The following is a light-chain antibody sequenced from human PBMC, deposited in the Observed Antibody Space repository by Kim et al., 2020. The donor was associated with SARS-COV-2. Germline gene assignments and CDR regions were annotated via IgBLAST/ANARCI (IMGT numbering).Light chain of an antibody. V-gene: IGLV2-11*01. CDR1: SSDVGGYNS. Sequence: QSALTQPRSVSGSPGQSVTISCTGTSSDVGGYNSVSWYQQHPGKAPKLMIYDVSKRPSGVPDRFSGSKSGNTASLTISGLQAEDEADYYCCSYAGSYSVFGGGTQLTVL. CDR3: CSYAGSYSV. CDR2: DVS. J-gene: IGLJ2*01.